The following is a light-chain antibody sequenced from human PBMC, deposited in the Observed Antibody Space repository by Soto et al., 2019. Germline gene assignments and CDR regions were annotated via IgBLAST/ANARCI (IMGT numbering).Light chain of an antibody. CDR2: AAS. CDR3: QQANSFPWV. CDR1: QSISCY. Sequence: DIQMTQSPSSLSASEGDRVTITCRASQSISCYLNCYQQKPGKAPKLLIHAASSLQSGVPSRFSGCGSGTDFSLTISSLQPEDFATYYCQQANSFPWVFGGGTKVEIK. J-gene: IGKJ4*01. V-gene: IGKV1-39*01.